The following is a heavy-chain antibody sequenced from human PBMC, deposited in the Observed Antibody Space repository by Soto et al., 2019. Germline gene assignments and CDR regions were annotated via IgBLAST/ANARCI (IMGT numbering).Heavy chain of an antibody. V-gene: IGHV3-23*01. Sequence: PGGSLRLSCAASGFTFSSYAMSWVRQAPGKGLEWVSAISGSGGSTYYADSVKGRFTISRDNSKNTLYLQMNSLRAEDTAVYYCAKDHVATSYYYYGMDVWGQGPTVTVSS. D-gene: IGHD5-12*01. CDR2: ISGSGGST. CDR1: GFTFSSYA. J-gene: IGHJ6*02. CDR3: AKDHVATSYYYYGMDV.